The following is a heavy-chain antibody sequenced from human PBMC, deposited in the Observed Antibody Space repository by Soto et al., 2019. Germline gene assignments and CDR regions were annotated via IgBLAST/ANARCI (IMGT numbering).Heavy chain of an antibody. Sequence: EVQLLESGGGLVQPGGSLRLSCAASGFTFSSYAMAWVRQAPGMGLEWVSAVSSSGDYTYYTDSVKGRFTISRDNSRNTLYRQMSGLRAEDTAIYYCANSFAPSGLNWLSHFDHGGHGTVVTVSS. CDR2: VSSSGDYT. CDR3: ANSFAPSGLNWLSHFDH. J-gene: IGHJ4*01. V-gene: IGHV3-23*01. D-gene: IGHD1-1*01. CDR1: GFTFSSYA.